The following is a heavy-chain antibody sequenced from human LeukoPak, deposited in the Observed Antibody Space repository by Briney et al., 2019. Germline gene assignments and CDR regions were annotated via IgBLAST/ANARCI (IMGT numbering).Heavy chain of an antibody. CDR1: GGSISSYY. Sequence: PSETLSLTCTVSGGSISSYYWSWIRQPPGKGLEWIGYIYYSGSTNDNSSLKSRVTISIDTSKNQSSLRLSSVTAADTAVYYCARDHLADYFDYWGQGTLVTVSS. V-gene: IGHV4-59*01. J-gene: IGHJ4*02. D-gene: IGHD3-3*02. CDR3: ARDHLADYFDY. CDR2: IYYSGST.